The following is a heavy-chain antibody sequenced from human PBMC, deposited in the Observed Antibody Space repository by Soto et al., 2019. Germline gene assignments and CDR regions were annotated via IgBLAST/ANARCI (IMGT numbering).Heavy chain of an antibody. J-gene: IGHJ6*02. Sequence: QVQLVESGGGVVQPGRCLRLYCAASGFTFSSYGMPWVRQAPGKGLEWVAVIWYDGSNKYYADSVKGRFTISRDNSKNTLYLQMNSLRAEDTAVYYCARDLDPYGRWGDYYYGMDVWGQGTTVTVSS. CDR3: ARDLDPYGRWGDYYYGMDV. CDR2: IWYDGSNK. CDR1: GFTFSSYG. D-gene: IGHD3-16*01. V-gene: IGHV3-33*01.